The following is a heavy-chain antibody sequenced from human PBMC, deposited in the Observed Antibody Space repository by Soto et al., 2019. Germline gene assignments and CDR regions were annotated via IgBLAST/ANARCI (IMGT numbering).Heavy chain of an antibody. CDR2: IDPSDSYT. D-gene: IGHD3-10*01. V-gene: IGHV5-10-1*01. CDR3: ARGGYYYGSGSYYLPYYYYYGMDV. CDR1: GDIFTSYW. Sequence: PGESLKISCKGSGDIFTSYWISWVRQMHGKGLEWMGRIDPSDSYTNYSPSFQGHVTMSTDKSISTAYLQWSSLKASDTAMYYCARGGYYYGSGSYYLPYYYYYGMDVWGQGTTVTVSS. J-gene: IGHJ6*02.